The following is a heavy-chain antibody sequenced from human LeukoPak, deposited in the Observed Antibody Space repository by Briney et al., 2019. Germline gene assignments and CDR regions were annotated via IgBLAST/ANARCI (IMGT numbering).Heavy chain of an antibody. D-gene: IGHD6-13*01. J-gene: IGHJ4*02. Sequence: GGSLRLSCAASGFTFSSYAMHWVRQAPGKGLEWVAVISYDGSNKYYADSVKGRFTISRDNSKNTLYLQTNSLRAEDTAVYYCARGKWQQLVSVLDYWGQGTLVTVSS. CDR1: GFTFSSYA. CDR2: ISYDGSNK. V-gene: IGHV3-30*04. CDR3: ARGKWQQLVSVLDY.